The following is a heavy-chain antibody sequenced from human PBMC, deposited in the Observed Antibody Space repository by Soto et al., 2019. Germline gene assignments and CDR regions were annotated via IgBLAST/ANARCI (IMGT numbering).Heavy chain of an antibody. V-gene: IGHV4-31*02. CDR1: GASTVSHYH. Sequence: SETLSLTCSVSGASTVSHYHWTWIRQPPGKGLEWMGYIFNSGTTFYNPSLASRLSISMDTSGNHFSLELRSVTAADTAVYYCALALGPTTGLDYWGQGTLVTVSS. CDR2: IFNSGTT. CDR3: ALALGPTTGLDY. D-gene: IGHD1-26*01. J-gene: IGHJ4*02.